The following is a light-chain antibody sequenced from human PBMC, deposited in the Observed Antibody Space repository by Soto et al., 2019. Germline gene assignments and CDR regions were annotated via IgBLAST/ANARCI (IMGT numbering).Light chain of an antibody. Sequence: DIQMTQSPSTLSASVGDRVTITCRASQSISSWLAWYQQNPGKAPKLLIYKASSLESGGPSRFSGSGSGTAFPLTICSLQPDNCATYYCQQFNNYPWTFGLGAKV. CDR1: QSISSW. J-gene: IGKJ1*01. CDR2: KAS. CDR3: QQFNNYPWT. V-gene: IGKV1-5*03.